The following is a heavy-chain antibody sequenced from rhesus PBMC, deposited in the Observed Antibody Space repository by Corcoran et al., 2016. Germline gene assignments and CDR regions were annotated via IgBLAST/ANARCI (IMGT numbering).Heavy chain of an antibody. D-gene: IGHD2-39*02. CDR2: ITNTGDRT. Sequence: EVQLVETGGGLVQPGGSLRLSCGASGFTFSSLGMSWVRQAPGKGLEWVSGITNTGDRTFYADSVKGQFTISRDNSKNTVSLQMNSLRAEDTAVYYCSTDPGGVCCTFDYWGQGVLVTVSS. J-gene: IGHJ4*01. CDR1: GFTFSSLG. CDR3: STDPGGVCCTFDY. V-gene: IGHV3S5*01.